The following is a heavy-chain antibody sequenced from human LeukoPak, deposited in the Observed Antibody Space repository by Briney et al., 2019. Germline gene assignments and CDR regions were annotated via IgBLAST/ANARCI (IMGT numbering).Heavy chain of an antibody. J-gene: IGHJ4*02. CDR3: ARADSGSYSALDY. V-gene: IGHV4-34*01. CDR1: GGSFSGYY. D-gene: IGHD1-26*01. CDR2: INHSGST. Sequence: ESSETLSLTCAVYGGSFSGYYWSWIRQPPGKGLEWIGEINHSGSTNYNPSLKSRVTISVDTSKNQFSLKLSSVTAADTAVYYCARADSGSYSALDYWGQGTLVTLSS.